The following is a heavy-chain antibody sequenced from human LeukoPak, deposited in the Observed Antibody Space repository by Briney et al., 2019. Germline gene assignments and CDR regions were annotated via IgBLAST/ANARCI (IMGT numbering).Heavy chain of an antibody. D-gene: IGHD3-10*01. CDR1: GFTLRSYE. V-gene: IGHV3-48*03. CDR3: ARSIKGDSDH. Sequence: GGSLRLSCAASGFTLRSYEMNWVRQAPGKGLDWVSYISSSGTTVYYADSVKGRFTVSRDNAKNSLYLQMNNLRAEDTAVYYCARSIKGDSDHWGQGTLVTVSS. CDR2: ISSSGTTV. J-gene: IGHJ4*02.